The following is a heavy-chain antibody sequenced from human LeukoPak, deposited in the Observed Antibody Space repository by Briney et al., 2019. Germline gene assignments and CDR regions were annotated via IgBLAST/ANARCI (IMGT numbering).Heavy chain of an antibody. Sequence: GGSLRLSCAASGFTVSSNYMTWVRQAPGKGLEWVSVIYTDGGTYYADSVKGRFTISRDNPKNTLYLQMDSLRAEDTAVYYCAKNQEYYDILTGSAGFDYWGQGTLVTVSS. CDR1: GFTVSSNY. D-gene: IGHD3-9*01. CDR2: IYTDGGT. J-gene: IGHJ4*02. V-gene: IGHV3-53*01. CDR3: AKNQEYYDILTGSAGFDY.